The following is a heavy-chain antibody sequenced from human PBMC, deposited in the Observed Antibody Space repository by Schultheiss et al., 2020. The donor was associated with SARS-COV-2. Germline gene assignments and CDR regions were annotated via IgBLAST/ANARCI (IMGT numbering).Heavy chain of an antibody. J-gene: IGHJ3*02. CDR2: ISYDGSNK. D-gene: IGHD6-13*01. CDR1: GFTFDDYA. Sequence: GESLKISCAASGFTFDDYAMHWVRQAPGKGLEWVAVISYDGSNKYYADSVKGRFTISRDNAKNSLYLQMNSLRAEDTALYYCAKSEGAAVTDAFDIWGQGTMVTVSS. V-gene: IGHV3-30*18. CDR3: AKSEGAAVTDAFDI.